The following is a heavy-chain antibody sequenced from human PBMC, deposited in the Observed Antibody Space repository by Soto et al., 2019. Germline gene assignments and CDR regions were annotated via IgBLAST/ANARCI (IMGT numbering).Heavy chain of an antibody. CDR1: GFTFSSYS. CDR2: ISGSGGTT. D-gene: IGHD3-22*01. CDR3: AKGGVGYYDSTGYYLYYYYGMDV. Sequence: EVQLLESGGGLVQPGGSLRLSCAASGFTFSSYSMIWVRQAPGKGLEWVSAISGSGGTTYYADSVKGRFTISRDNSKNTLYLQMNSLRAAGTAVYYCAKGGVGYYDSTGYYLYYYYGMDVWGQGTTVTVSS. J-gene: IGHJ6*02. V-gene: IGHV3-23*01.